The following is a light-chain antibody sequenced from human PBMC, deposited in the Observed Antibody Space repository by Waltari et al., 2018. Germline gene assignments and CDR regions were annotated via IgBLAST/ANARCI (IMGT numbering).Light chain of an antibody. CDR2: VNSDGSH. CDR1: SGHSSHV. Sequence: QLVLTQSPSASASLGASLKLTCPLSSGHSSHVIAWLLQQPEKGPRFLMKVNSDGSHRKGDEIPGRFSGSSSGSERYLSISSLQSEDEADYFCQTGGHGTWVFGGGTKLTVL. CDR3: QTGGHGTWV. J-gene: IGLJ3*02. V-gene: IGLV4-69*01.